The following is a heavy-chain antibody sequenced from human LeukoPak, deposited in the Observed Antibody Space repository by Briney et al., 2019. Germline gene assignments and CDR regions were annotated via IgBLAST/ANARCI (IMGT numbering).Heavy chain of an antibody. Sequence: GGSLRLSCAASGFTFSDFDIHWVRQASGEGLEWVGRIKTRAESNDIAYAASVKGRFTISRDDSENTAFLQMDSLKTEDTAVYHCARRDCSSFKCFSFDSWGQGILVTVSS. CDR1: GFTFSDFD. J-gene: IGHJ4*02. CDR2: IKTRAESNDI. V-gene: IGHV3-73*01. D-gene: IGHD2-2*01. CDR3: ARRDCSSFKCFSFDS.